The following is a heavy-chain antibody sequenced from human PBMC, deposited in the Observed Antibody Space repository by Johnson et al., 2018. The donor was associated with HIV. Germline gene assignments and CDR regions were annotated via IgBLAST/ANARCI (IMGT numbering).Heavy chain of an antibody. CDR3: AREHGPDEGYYDGRYYSGFDI. Sequence: VQLVESGGGLVQPGGSLRLSCAASGFTVSSNYMSWVRQAPGKGLEWVSIIYSGGRTYYADSVKGRFTISRDNSKDTLYLEMNSLRAEDTAVYYCAREHGPDEGYYDGRYYSGFDIWGQGTMVTVSS. V-gene: IGHV3-66*02. CDR1: GFTVSSNY. D-gene: IGHD3-22*01. J-gene: IGHJ3*02. CDR2: IYSGGRT.